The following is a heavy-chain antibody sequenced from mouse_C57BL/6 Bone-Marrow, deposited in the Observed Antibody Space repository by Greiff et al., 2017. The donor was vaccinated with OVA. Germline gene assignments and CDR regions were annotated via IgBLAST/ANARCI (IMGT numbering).Heavy chain of an antibody. V-gene: IGHV1-50*01. Sequence: QVQLQQPGAELVKPGASVKLSCKASGYTFTSYWMQWVKQRPGQGLEWIGEIDPSDSYTNYNQKFKVKATLTVDTSSSTAYMQLSSLTSEDSAVYYCASAVFAYWGQGTLVTVSA. CDR1: GYTFTSYW. CDR2: IDPSDSYT. CDR3: ASAVFAY. J-gene: IGHJ3*01.